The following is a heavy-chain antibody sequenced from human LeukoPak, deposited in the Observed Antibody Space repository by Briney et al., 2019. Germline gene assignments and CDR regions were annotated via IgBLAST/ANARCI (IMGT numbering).Heavy chain of an antibody. J-gene: IGHJ5*02. CDR2: ISGSGGST. CDR3: AKFARIVVVPAAPLA. CDR1: GFTFISYA. D-gene: IGHD2-2*01. Sequence: GGSLRLSCAASGFTFISYAMSWVRQAPGKGLERVSAISGSGGSTYYADSVKGRFTISIDNSKNTLYLQMNSLRAEDTAVYYCAKFARIVVVPAAPLAWGQGTLVTVSS. V-gene: IGHV3-23*01.